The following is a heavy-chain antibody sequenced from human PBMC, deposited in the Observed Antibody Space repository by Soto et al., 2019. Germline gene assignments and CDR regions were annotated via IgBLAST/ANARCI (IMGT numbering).Heavy chain of an antibody. CDR2: IIPILGIA. V-gene: IGHV1-69*08. Sequence: QVQLVQSGAEVKKPGSSVKVSCKASGGTFSSYTISWVRQAPGQGLEWMGRIIPILGIANYAQKFQGRVTLTAXQSTSTAYMELSSLRSEDTAVYYCARDPDYGGNSQWGQGTLVTVSS. D-gene: IGHD4-17*01. CDR3: ARDPDYGGNSQ. CDR1: GGTFSSYT. J-gene: IGHJ4*02.